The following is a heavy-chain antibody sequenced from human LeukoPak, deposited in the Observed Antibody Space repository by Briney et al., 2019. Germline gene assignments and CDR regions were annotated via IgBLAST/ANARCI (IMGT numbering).Heavy chain of an antibody. Sequence: PGGSLRLSCAASGITVSSNYMSWVRQAPGKGLEWVSVIYSDSSTYYADSAKGRFTISRDNSKNILYLQMNSLRAEDTAVYYCARYNFFGGTPFDCWGQGTLVTVSS. D-gene: IGHD5-24*01. CDR1: GITVSSNY. CDR2: IYSDSST. CDR3: ARYNFFGGTPFDC. V-gene: IGHV3-66*01. J-gene: IGHJ4*02.